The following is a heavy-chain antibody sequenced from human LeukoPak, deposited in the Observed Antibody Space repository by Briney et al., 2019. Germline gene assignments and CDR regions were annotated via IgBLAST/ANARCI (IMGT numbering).Heavy chain of an antibody. V-gene: IGHV4-4*07. CDR1: GDSISSYY. J-gene: IGHJ5*02. D-gene: IGHD6-13*01. CDR2: IYTSGST. CDR3: ARGLAAGSWYRGNWFDP. Sequence: SETLSLTCTVSGDSISSYYWSWIRQPAGKGLEWIGRIYTSGSTNYTPSLKSRVTMSVDTSKNQFSLKLSSVTAADTAVYYCARGLAAGSWYRGNWFDPWGQGTLVTVSS.